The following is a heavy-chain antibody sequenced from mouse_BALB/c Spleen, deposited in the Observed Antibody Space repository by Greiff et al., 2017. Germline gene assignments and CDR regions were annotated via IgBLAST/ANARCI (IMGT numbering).Heavy chain of an antibody. CDR2: IRLKSNNYAT. V-gene: IGHV6-6*02. D-gene: IGHD2-2*01. Sequence: EVQGVESGGGLVQPGGSMKLSCVASGFTFSNYWMNWVRQSPEKGLEWVAEIRLKSNNYATHYAESVKGRFTISRDDSKSSVYLQMNNLRAEDTGIYYCTGGYDGAMDYWGQGTSVTVSS. J-gene: IGHJ4*01. CDR1: GFTFSNYW. CDR3: TGGYDGAMDY.